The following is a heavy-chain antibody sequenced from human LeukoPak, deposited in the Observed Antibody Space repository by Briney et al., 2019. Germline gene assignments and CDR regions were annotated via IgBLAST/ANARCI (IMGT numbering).Heavy chain of an antibody. D-gene: IGHD1-1*01. V-gene: IGHV3-30*02. CDR3: ARGGTSMDV. J-gene: IGHJ6*03. CDR1: GFTFSNYG. Sequence: GGSLRLSCAASGFTFSNYGMHWVRQAPGKGLEWVAFIRYDGSNKHYADSVKGRFTISRDNSKNTLYLQMNSLRVEDTAMYYCARGGTSMDVWGKGSTVTVSS. CDR2: IRYDGSNK.